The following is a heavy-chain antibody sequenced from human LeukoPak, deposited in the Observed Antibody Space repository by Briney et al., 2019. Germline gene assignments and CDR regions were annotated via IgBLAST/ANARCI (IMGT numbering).Heavy chain of an antibody. CDR3: AKVDYNSGSFFDY. V-gene: IGHV3-53*01. CDR2: IYSGSSI. J-gene: IGHJ4*02. D-gene: IGHD3-10*01. Sequence: GGSLRLSCAASGFTVSSNYMSWVRQAPGKGLEWVSVIYSGSSIYYADSVKGRFTISRDNSKNTVYLQINSLRAEDTAVYYCAKVDYNSGSFFDYWGQGTLVTVSS. CDR1: GFTVSSNY.